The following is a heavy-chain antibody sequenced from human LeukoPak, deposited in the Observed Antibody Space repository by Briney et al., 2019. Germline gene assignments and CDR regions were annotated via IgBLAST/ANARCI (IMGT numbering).Heavy chain of an antibody. CDR1: GGSFSSGSYY. Sequence: PSETLSLTCTVSGGSFSSGSYYWGWLRQPPGMGLEWIGYIYYSGSTNYNPSLKSRVTISVDTSKNQFSLKLSSVTAADSAVYYCARSPGDYVWGSYRYFDYWGQGTLVTVSS. CDR2: IYYSGST. D-gene: IGHD3-16*02. CDR3: ARSPGDYVWGSYRYFDY. V-gene: IGHV4-61*01. J-gene: IGHJ4*02.